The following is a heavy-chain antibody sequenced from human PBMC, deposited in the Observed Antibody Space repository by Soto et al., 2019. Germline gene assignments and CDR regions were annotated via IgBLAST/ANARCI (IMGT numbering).Heavy chain of an antibody. J-gene: IGHJ6*02. CDR3: ARDRYSYYDFWSGSLPYYYYGMDV. CDR1: GFTFSSYW. V-gene: IGHV3-7*01. Sequence: PGGYLRLSCAASGFTFSSYWMSWVHQAPGKGLEWVANIKQDGSEKYYVDSGKGRFTISRDNAKNSLYLQMNSLRAEDTAVYYCARDRYSYYDFWSGSLPYYYYGMDVWGQGTTVTVSS. D-gene: IGHD3-3*01. CDR2: IKQDGSEK.